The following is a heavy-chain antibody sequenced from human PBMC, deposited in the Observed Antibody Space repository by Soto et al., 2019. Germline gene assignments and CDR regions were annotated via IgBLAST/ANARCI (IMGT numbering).Heavy chain of an antibody. CDR1: GGTFSSYA. J-gene: IGHJ4*02. V-gene: IGHV1-69*13. CDR2: IIPIFGTA. D-gene: IGHD3-3*01. CDR3: ARGWRDFWSGYYYFDY. Sequence: SVKVSCKASGGTFSSYAISWVRQAPGQGLEWMGGIIPIFGTANYAQKFQGRVTITADESTSTAYMELSSLRSEDTAVYYCARGWRDFWSGYYYFDYWGQGTLVTVPQ.